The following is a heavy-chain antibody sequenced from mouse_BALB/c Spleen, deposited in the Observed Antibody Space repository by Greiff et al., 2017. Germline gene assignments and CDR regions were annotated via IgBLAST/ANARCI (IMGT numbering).Heavy chain of an antibody. J-gene: IGHJ4*01. D-gene: IGHD1-2*01. CDR1: GYSFTSYW. V-gene: IGHV1-5*01. Sequence: EVQLQQSGTVLARPGASVKMSCKASGYSFTSYWMHWVKQRPGQGLEWIGAIYPGNSDTSYNQKFKGKAKLTAVTSASTAYMELSSLTNEDSAVYYCTRRGTTTAFCAMDYWGQGTSVTVSS. CDR3: TRRGTTTAFCAMDY. CDR2: IYPGNSDT.